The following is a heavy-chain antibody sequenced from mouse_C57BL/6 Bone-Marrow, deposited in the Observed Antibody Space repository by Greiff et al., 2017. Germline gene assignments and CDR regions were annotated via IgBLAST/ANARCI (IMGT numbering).Heavy chain of an antibody. CDR3: ARTLITTAGSSFDY. Sequence: EVQRVESGGGLVKPGGSLKLSCAASGFTFSDYGMHWVRQAPEKGLEWVAYISSGSSTIYYADTVKGRFTISRDNAKNTLFLQMTSLRSEDTAMYYCARTLITTAGSSFDYWGQGTTLTVSS. CDR1: GFTFSDYG. V-gene: IGHV5-17*01. CDR2: ISSGSSTI. D-gene: IGHD1-1*01. J-gene: IGHJ2*01.